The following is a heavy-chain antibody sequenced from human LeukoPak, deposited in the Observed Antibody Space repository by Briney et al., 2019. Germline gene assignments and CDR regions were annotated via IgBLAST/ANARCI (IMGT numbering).Heavy chain of an antibody. V-gene: IGHV1-18*01. CDR3: ARDQAVIEWELPKWYWFDP. CDR2: ISAYNGNT. D-gene: IGHD1-26*01. CDR1: GYTFTSYG. J-gene: IGHJ5*02. Sequence: ASVKVSCKASGYTFTSYGISWVRQAPGQGLEWMGWISAYNGNTNYAQKLQGRVTMTTDTSTSTAYMELRSLRSDDTAVYYCARDQAVIEWELPKWYWFDPWGQGTLVTVSS.